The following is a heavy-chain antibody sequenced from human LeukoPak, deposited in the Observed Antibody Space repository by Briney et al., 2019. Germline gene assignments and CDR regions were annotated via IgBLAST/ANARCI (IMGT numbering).Heavy chain of an antibody. V-gene: IGHV3-53*01. CDR2: IYRGGST. CDR3: ARASYEFCSGGSCYSYYFDY. Sequence: GGSLRLSCAASGFTFSSYGMSWVRQAPGKGLEWVSVIYRGGSTYYADSVKGRFTISRDNSKNTLYLQMNSLRADDTAVYYCARASYEFCSGGSCYSYYFDYWGQGTLVTVSS. D-gene: IGHD2-15*01. CDR1: GFTFSSYG. J-gene: IGHJ4*02.